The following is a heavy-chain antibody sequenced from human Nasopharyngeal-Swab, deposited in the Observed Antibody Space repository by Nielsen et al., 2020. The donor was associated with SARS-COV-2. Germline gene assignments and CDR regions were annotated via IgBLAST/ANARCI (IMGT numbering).Heavy chain of an antibody. CDR1: GFSFSSYW. Sequence: GESLKISCAASGFSFSSYWMSWVRQAPGKGLEWVANIKQDGSEKYYVDSLKGRFTVSRDNAKNSLYLQMNSLRAEDTAVYYCARIRYRDYNDAFDLWGQGTSVTVSS. V-gene: IGHV3-7*01. D-gene: IGHD4-17*01. J-gene: IGHJ3*01. CDR2: IKQDGSEK. CDR3: ARIRYRDYNDAFDL.